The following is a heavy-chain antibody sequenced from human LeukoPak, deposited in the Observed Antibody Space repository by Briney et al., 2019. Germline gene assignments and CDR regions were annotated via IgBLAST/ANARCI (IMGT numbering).Heavy chain of an antibody. Sequence: GGSLRLSCAASEFSVSNNYMTWVRQDPGKGLEWVSTIYSTGDTSYADSVKGRFTISGDKSKNTLYLQMNSLRADDTAVYYCGTGTNWGYWGQGTLVTVSS. CDR3: GTGTNWGY. V-gene: IGHV3-53*01. CDR2: IYSTGDT. D-gene: IGHD7-27*01. CDR1: EFSVSNNY. J-gene: IGHJ4*02.